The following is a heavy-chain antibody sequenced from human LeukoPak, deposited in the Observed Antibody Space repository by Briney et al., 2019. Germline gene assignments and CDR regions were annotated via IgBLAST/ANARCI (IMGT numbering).Heavy chain of an antibody. CDR2: ISAYNGNT. D-gene: IGHD2-2*01. CDR1: GYTFTSYG. J-gene: IGHJ6*03. Sequence: ASVKVSCKASGYTFTSYGISWVRQAPGQGLEWMGWISAYNGNTNYAQKLQGRVTMTTDTSTSTAYMELRSLRSDDTAVYYCARVGYCSSTSCSPPYYYYYYMDVWGKGTTVTVSS. V-gene: IGHV1-18*01. CDR3: ARVGYCSSTSCSPPYYYYYYMDV.